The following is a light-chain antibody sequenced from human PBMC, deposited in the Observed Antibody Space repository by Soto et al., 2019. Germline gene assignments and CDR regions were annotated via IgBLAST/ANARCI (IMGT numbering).Light chain of an antibody. Sequence: QSALTQPRSVSGAPGHSVTISCPGTSSDVVSYNYVSWYPQHPGKAHKLMIYDVSKRPSGVPDRFSGSKSGNTASLPISGLQPEDEADYSCCSYAGSYTRVFGTGTKVTVL. J-gene: IGLJ1*01. V-gene: IGLV2-11*01. CDR1: SSDVVSYNY. CDR2: DVS. CDR3: CSYAGSYTRV.